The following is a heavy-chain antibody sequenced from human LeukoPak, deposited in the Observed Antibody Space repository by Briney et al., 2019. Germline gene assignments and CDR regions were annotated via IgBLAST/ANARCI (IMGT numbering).Heavy chain of an antibody. J-gene: IGHJ2*01. Sequence: GASVKVSCKASGYTFTSYGVSWVRQAPGQGLEWMGWISAYNGNTNYAQKLQGRVTMTTDTSTSTAYMELRSLRSDDTAVYYCARDGLAYCGGDCYSSRGFDLWGRGTLVTVSS. V-gene: IGHV1-18*01. D-gene: IGHD2-21*02. CDR2: ISAYNGNT. CDR3: ARDGLAYCGGDCYSSRGFDL. CDR1: GYTFTSYG.